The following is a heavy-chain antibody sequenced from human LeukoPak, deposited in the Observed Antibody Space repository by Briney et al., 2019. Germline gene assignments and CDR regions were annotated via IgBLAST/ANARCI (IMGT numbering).Heavy chain of an antibody. CDR1: GYNFTTYW. CDR2: IYPGDSDT. D-gene: IGHD2-15*01. Sequence: GESLKISCKGSGYNFTTYWIAWVRQMPGKGLEWMGIIYPGDSDTRYSPSFQGQVTISADKSISSAYLQWASLKASDTAMYYCARQECSGGICYDYYYGLDVWGQGTTVTVSS. CDR3: ARQECSGGICYDYYYGLDV. J-gene: IGHJ6*02. V-gene: IGHV5-51*01.